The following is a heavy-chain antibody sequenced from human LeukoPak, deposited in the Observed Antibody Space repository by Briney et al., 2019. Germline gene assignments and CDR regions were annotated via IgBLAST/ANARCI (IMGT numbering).Heavy chain of an antibody. D-gene: IGHD3-10*01. Sequence: GGSLRLSCAASGFTFSGYAMSWVRQAPGKGLEWVSTISGSGGNTYYADSVKGRFTISRDNAKNSLYLQMNSLRAEDTAVYYCARVVAAESFYGSGSYLDYWGQGTLVTVSS. CDR1: GFTFSGYA. CDR2: ISGSGGNT. V-gene: IGHV3-23*01. J-gene: IGHJ4*02. CDR3: ARVVAAESFYGSGSYLDY.